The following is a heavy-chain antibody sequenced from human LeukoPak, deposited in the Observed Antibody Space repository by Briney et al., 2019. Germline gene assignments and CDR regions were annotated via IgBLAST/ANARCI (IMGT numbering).Heavy chain of an antibody. CDR2: IYHSGST. CDR3: ARAYYDFWSGYHQFYYFDY. V-gene: IGHV4-30-2*01. J-gene: IGHJ4*02. D-gene: IGHD3-3*01. CDR1: GGSISSGGYY. Sequence: SETLSLTCTVSGGSISSGGYYWSWIRQPPGKGLEWIGYIYHSGSTYYNPSLKSRVTISVDGSKNQFSLKLSSVTAADTAVYYCARAYYDFWSGYHQFYYFDYWGQGTLVTVSS.